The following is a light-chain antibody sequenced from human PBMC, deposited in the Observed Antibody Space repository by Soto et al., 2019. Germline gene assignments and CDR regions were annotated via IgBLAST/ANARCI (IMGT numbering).Light chain of an antibody. J-gene: IGKJ1*01. CDR1: QSVYNT. V-gene: IGKV1-5*03. Sequence: DIQMTQSPSILSASAGARVTITCRASQSVYNTLAWYRQKPGKAPKLLIYQASSLETGVPSRFSGSGSWTEFTLTFSSLHPDDFATYYCQQYNTYSTFGQGTKV. CDR2: QAS. CDR3: QQYNTYST.